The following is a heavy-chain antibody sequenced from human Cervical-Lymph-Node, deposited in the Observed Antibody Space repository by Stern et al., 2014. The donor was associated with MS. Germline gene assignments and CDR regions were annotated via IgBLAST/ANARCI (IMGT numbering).Heavy chain of an antibody. CDR1: GYSFTSYW. CDR3: ARHVSYYYDSSGYYDHNWFDP. Sequence: MQLVQSGAEVKKPGESLKISCKGSGYSFTSYWIGWVRQMPGKGLEWMGIIYPGDSDTRYSPSFQGQVTISADKSISTAYLQWSSLKASDTAMYYCARHVSYYYDSSGYYDHNWFDPWGQGTLVTVSS. D-gene: IGHD3-22*01. J-gene: IGHJ5*02. V-gene: IGHV5-51*01. CDR2: IYPGDSDT.